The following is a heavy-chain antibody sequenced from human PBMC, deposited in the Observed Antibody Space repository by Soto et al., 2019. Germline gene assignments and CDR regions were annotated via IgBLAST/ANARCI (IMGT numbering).Heavy chain of an antibody. J-gene: IGHJ6*02. V-gene: IGHV1-8*01. CDR2: MNPNSGNT. CDR3: ARGRQARYCSGGSCYSFGYYYYGMDV. D-gene: IGHD2-15*01. CDR1: GYTFTSYD. Sequence: QVQLVQSGAEVKKPGASVKVSCKASGYTFTSYDINWVRQATGQGLEWMGWMNPNSGNTGYAQKFQGRVTMTRNTSISTAYMGLGSLRSEDTAVYYCARGRQARYCSGGSCYSFGYYYYGMDVWGQGTTVTVSS.